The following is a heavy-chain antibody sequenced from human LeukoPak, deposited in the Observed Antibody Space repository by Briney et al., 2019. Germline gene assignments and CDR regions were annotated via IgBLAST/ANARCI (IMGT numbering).Heavy chain of an antibody. CDR2: IDQDGSEK. Sequence: PGGPLRLSCAASGFTFRSYYMSWVRQAPGKGLEGVANIDQDGSEKYYVDSVKGRFTIFRDNAKNSLYLQMNSLRVEDTAVYYCARVGAPGTADYWGQGTLVTVSS. V-gene: IGHV3-7*01. CDR3: ARVGAPGTADY. D-gene: IGHD6-13*01. J-gene: IGHJ4*02. CDR1: GFTFRSYY.